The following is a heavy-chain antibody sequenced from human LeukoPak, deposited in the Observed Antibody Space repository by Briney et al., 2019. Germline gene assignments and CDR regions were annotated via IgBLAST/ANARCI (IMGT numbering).Heavy chain of an antibody. CDR3: ASAHSGGYLYNWFDP. CDR2: IHYSGTT. D-gene: IGHD1-26*01. Sequence: SETLSLTCTVSGRSISSSNYYWGWIRQPPGKGLEWIGSIHYSGTTYYNPSLKSRVTISVDTSKNQFSLKLSSVTAADTAEYYCASAHSGGYLYNWFDPWGQGTLVTVSS. CDR1: GRSISSSNYY. J-gene: IGHJ5*02. V-gene: IGHV4-39*01.